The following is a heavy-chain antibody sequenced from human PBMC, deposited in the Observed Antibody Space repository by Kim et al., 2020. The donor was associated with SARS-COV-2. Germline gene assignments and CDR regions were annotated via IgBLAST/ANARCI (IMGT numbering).Heavy chain of an antibody. V-gene: IGHV3-48*03. J-gene: IGHJ6*02. D-gene: IGHD6-19*01. Sequence: GGSLRLSCAASGFTFSSYEMNWVRQAPGKGLEWVPYISSSGSTIYYADSVKGRFTISRDNAKNSLYLQMNSLRAEDTAVYYCAREGQWLVMGMDVWGQGTTVTVSS. CDR3: AREGQWLVMGMDV. CDR2: ISSSGSTI. CDR1: GFTFSSYE.